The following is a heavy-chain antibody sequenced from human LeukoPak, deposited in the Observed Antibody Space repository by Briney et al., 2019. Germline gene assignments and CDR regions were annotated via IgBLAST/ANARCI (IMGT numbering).Heavy chain of an antibody. J-gene: IGHJ3*02. CDR2: VSRNSGSI. Sequence: GGSLTLSCADSGFTFNDYAMHWVRQAPGKGLEWVSGVSRNSGSIGYADSVKGRFTISRDKAKNSLYLHMNSLRVEAMALYYCAKGRSGTYAQVGFDIWGQGTMVTVSS. CDR3: AKGRSGTYAQVGFDI. CDR1: GFTFNDYA. D-gene: IGHD1-26*01. V-gene: IGHV3-9*03.